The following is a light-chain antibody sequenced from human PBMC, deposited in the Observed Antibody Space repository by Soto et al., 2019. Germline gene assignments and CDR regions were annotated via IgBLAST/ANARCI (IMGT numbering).Light chain of an antibody. CDR2: GAS. V-gene: IGKV3D-20*02. Sequence: EIVLTQSPGTLSLSPGKRATLSCRASQSISSSYLAWYQQRPGQAPRLLIYGASSRATGIPDRFSGSGSGTEFTLTISRLEPEDFAVYYCQQRSNLWTFGQGTKVDIK. CDR3: QQRSNLWT. CDR1: QSISSSY. J-gene: IGKJ1*01.